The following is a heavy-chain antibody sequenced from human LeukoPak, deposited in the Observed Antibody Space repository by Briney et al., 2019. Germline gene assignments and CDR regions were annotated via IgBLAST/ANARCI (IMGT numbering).Heavy chain of an antibody. CDR2: ISSDGSTT. J-gene: IGHJ3*02. D-gene: IGHD3-10*01. V-gene: IGHV3-74*01. Sequence: GGSLRLSCAASGFTFSSYWMHWVRQGPGKGLVWVSRISSDGSTTSYADSVKGRFTISRDNAKNTLYLQMNSLRVEDTTVYYCARDRGLDAFDIWGQGTMVTVSS. CDR1: GFTFSSYW. CDR3: ARDRGLDAFDI.